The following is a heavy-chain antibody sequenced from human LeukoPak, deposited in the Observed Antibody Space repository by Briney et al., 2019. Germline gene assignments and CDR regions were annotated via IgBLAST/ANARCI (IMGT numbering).Heavy chain of an antibody. CDR1: GFTFSSYW. CDR3: AKDWPVSGDHYSPFDY. J-gene: IGHJ4*02. D-gene: IGHD4-11*01. CDR2: ISRSGTNT. V-gene: IGHV3-23*01. Sequence: GGSLRLSCAASGFTFSSYWMCWVRQAPGMGLEWVAAISRSGTNTYYVDSVKGRFTISRDSSKNTLHLQMDSLRAEDTAVYYCAKDWPVSGDHYSPFDYWGQGTLVTVSS.